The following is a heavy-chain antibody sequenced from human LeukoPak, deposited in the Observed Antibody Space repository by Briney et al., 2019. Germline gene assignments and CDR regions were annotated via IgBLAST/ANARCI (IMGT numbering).Heavy chain of an antibody. CDR1: GFTFSSYA. D-gene: IGHD3-22*01. Sequence: PGGSLRLSCAASGFTFSSYAMSWVRQAPGKGLEWVSAMSGSGGSTYYADSVKGRFTISRDNSKNTLYLQMNSLRAEDTAVYYCAKDYSSGYYYNAFDIWGQGTMVTVSS. CDR2: MSGSGGST. CDR3: AKDYSSGYYYNAFDI. J-gene: IGHJ3*02. V-gene: IGHV3-23*01.